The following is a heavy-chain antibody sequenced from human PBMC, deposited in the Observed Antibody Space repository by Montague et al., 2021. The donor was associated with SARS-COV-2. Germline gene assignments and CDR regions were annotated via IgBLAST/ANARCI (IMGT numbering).Heavy chain of an antibody. V-gene: IGHV3-48*03. CDR1: GFSFSSYE. Sequence: SLRLSCAASGFSFSSYEMNWVRQAPGKWLEWVSYISSSGSTIYYADSVKGRFTISRDNAKNSLYLQMNSLRAEDTAVYYCARVFATVGAMDRNDYWGQGTLVTVSS. D-gene: IGHD1-26*01. CDR3: ARVFATVGAMDRNDY. CDR2: ISSSGSTI. J-gene: IGHJ4*02.